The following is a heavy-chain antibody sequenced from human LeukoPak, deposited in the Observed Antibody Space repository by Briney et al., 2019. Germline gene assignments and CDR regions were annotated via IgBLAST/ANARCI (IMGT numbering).Heavy chain of an antibody. Sequence: PGGSLRLPCTASGFTVSSNFMSWVRQAPGKGLEWVSVIYYGGSTYYADSVKGRFTISRDNSKNTLYLQMNSLRAEDTAVYYCARTYSSSSYSPFDYWGQGTLVTVSS. CDR2: IYYGGST. CDR3: ARTYSSSSYSPFDY. J-gene: IGHJ4*02. D-gene: IGHD6-13*01. CDR1: GFTVSSNF. V-gene: IGHV3-53*01.